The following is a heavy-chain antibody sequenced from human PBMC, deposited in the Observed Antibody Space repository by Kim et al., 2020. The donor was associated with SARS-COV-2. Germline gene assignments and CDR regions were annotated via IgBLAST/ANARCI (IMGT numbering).Heavy chain of an antibody. J-gene: IGHJ5*02. CDR1: GVSITNGDNY. CDR2: IYYSRAT. Sequence: SETLSLTCTVSGVSITNGDNYWSWIRQLPGKGLEWIGYIYYSRATYYNPSLERRVSMSADTSKNQFSLKVNSVTAADTAVYYCARFSSTGGSWFGPWGQGTLVTVSS. CDR3: ARFSSTGGSWFGP. D-gene: IGHD3-10*01. V-gene: IGHV4-30-4*08.